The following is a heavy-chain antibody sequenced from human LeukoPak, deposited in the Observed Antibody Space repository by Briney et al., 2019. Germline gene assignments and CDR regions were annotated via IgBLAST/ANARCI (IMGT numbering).Heavy chain of an antibody. J-gene: IGHJ4*02. CDR2: FSYSGST. Sequence: TSETLSLTCTVSGGSISSYYWSWIRQPPGKGLEWIGYFSYSGSTTYNPSLKSRVTISVDTSKNQFSLKLSSVTAADTAVYYCARYDSSGRTFDYWGQGTLVTVSS. D-gene: IGHD3-22*01. V-gene: IGHV4-59*01. CDR3: ARYDSSGRTFDY. CDR1: GGSISSYY.